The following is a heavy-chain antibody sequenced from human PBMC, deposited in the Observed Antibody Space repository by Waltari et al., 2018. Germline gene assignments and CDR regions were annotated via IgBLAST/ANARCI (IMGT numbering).Heavy chain of an antibody. D-gene: IGHD2-2*01. Sequence: QVQLQESGPGLVKPSETLSLTCTVSGGSISSYYWSWIRQPAGKGLEWIGRIYTTGSTNYNPSLKSRVTMSVDTSKNQFSLKLSSVTAADTAVYYCARVDCSSTSCLDRFDYWGQGTLVTVSS. J-gene: IGHJ4*02. V-gene: IGHV4-4*07. CDR2: IYTTGST. CDR1: GGSISSYY. CDR3: ARVDCSSTSCLDRFDY.